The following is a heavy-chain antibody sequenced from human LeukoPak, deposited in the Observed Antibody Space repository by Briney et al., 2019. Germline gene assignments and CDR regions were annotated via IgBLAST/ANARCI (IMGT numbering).Heavy chain of an antibody. J-gene: IGHJ4*02. CDR2: IKSKTDGWTT. CDR3: TTDYEWELPEFDY. D-gene: IGHD1-26*01. V-gene: IGHV3-15*01. Sequence: PGGSLRLSCAASGFTFSNAWMSWVRQAPGKGLESVGRIKSKTDGWTTDYAAPMKGRFTISSDDSKNTLYHQKYSLKTEDTAVYYCTTDYEWELPEFDYWGQGTLVTVSS. CDR1: GFTFSNAW.